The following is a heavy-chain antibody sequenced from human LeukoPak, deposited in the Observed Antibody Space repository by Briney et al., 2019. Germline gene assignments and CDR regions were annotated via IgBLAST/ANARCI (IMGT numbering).Heavy chain of an antibody. CDR3: ARVGTDYGASVNWFDP. CDR2: IYYSGST. CDR1: GGSISSGGYY. D-gene: IGHD4/OR15-4a*01. Sequence: SETLSLTCTVSGGSISSGGYYWSWIRQHPGKGLECIGYIYYSGSTYYNPSLKSRVTISVDTSKNQFSLKLSSVTAADTAVYYCARVGTDYGASVNWFDPWGQGTLVTVSS. V-gene: IGHV4-31*03. J-gene: IGHJ5*02.